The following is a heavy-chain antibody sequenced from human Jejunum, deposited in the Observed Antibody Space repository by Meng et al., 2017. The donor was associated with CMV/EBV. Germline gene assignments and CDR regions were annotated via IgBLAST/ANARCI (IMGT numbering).Heavy chain of an antibody. D-gene: IGHD6-19*01. Sequence: DSVSRNNVALNWIRQSPSRGLEWLGRTYYRPKWYNDYAVSVKSRITIDPDTSKNQFSLQLNSVTPEDTAVYYCARALAMAGDIIDYWGQGTLVTVSS. CDR1: DSVSRNNVA. CDR3: ARALAMAGDIIDY. J-gene: IGHJ4*02. V-gene: IGHV6-1*01. CDR2: TYYRPKWYN.